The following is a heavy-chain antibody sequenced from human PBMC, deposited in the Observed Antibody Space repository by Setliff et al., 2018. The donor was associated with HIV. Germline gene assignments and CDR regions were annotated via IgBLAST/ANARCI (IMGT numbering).Heavy chain of an antibody. CDR3: ARDGGYSYGLKYYYYYYMDV. J-gene: IGHJ6*03. Sequence: PGESLKISCAASGFTFSSYSMNWVRQAPGKGLEWVSSISSSSSYIYYADSVKGRFTISRDNAKNSLYLQMNSLRAEDTAVYYCARDGGYSYGLKYYYYYYMDVWGKGTTVTVS. V-gene: IGHV3-21*01. CDR2: ISSSSSYI. D-gene: IGHD5-18*01. CDR1: GFTFSSYS.